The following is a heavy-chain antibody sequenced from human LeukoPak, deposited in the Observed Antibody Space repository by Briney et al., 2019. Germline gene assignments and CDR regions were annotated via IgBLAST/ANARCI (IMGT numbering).Heavy chain of an antibody. CDR3: AKNGDRGAYCTGGTCYPYFYYYMDV. CDR1: GITFSSYG. Sequence: HSGGSLRLSCAASGITFSSYGMSWVRQAPGKGLEWVSSISSTGGTTYYADSVKGRFTISRDNSKNTLYLQMNSLRAEDTAIYYCAKNGDRGAYCTGGTCYPYFYYYMDVWGKGTTVTI. D-gene: IGHD2-15*01. V-gene: IGHV3-23*01. CDR2: ISSTGGTT. J-gene: IGHJ6*03.